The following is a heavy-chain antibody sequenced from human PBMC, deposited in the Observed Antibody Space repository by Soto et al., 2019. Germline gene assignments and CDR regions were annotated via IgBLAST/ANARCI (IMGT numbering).Heavy chain of an antibody. D-gene: IGHD1-1*01. J-gene: IGHJ4*02. Sequence: PGGSLRLSCAVSGFSYSTYSVTWVRQAPGKGLEWVCGVSGGSGATHYRDSVRGRFTITGDESRNTVYLQMHSLRVEDTAVYYCTRWNGYGDLWGQGTLVTVSS. CDR1: GFSYSTYS. V-gene: IGHV3-23*01. CDR2: VSGGSGAT. CDR3: TRWNGYGDL.